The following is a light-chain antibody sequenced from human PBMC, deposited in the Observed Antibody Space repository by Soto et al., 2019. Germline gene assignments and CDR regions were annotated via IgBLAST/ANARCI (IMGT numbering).Light chain of an antibody. CDR1: QSVSSSY. Sequence: EIVLTQSPGTLSLSPGERATLSCRASQSVSSSYLAWYQQKPGQAPRLPIYGASNRATGIPDRFSGSGSGTDFTLTISRLEPEDFAVYYCQQYGSSGTFGQGTKVDIK. J-gene: IGKJ1*01. V-gene: IGKV3-20*01. CDR2: GAS. CDR3: QQYGSSGT.